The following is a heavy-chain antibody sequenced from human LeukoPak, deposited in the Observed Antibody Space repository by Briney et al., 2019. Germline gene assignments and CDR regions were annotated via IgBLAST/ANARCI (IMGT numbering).Heavy chain of an antibody. CDR2: IYTSGST. CDR3: ARAPDSSGYDYYYYYMDV. Sequence: KSSETLSLTCTVSGGSISSYYWSWIRQPAGKGLEWSGRIYTSGSTNYNPSLKSRVTISVDKSKNQFSLKLSSVTAADTAVYYCARAPDSSGYDYYYYYMDVWGKGTTVTVSS. CDR1: GGSISSYY. V-gene: IGHV4-4*07. J-gene: IGHJ6*03. D-gene: IGHD3-22*01.